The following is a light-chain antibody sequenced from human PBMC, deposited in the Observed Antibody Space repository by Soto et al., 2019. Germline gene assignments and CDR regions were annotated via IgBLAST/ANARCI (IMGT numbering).Light chain of an antibody. J-gene: IGKJ1*01. CDR1: QSISSW. CDR3: QQFAISTT. V-gene: IGKV1-5*01. CDR2: DAS. Sequence: DIKMTQSPSTLSASVGDRVTITCRASQSISSWLAWYQQKPGKAPKVLIFDASTLHSGVPSRFSGSGSGTDFTLTISSLQPDDFATYYCQQFAISTTFGQGTKVDIK.